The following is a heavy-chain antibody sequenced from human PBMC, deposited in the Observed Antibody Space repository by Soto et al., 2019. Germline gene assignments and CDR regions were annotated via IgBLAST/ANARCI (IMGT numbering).Heavy chain of an antibody. CDR1: GFTFTRYS. CDR3: ARESEDLTSNFDY. CDR2: ISSTTNYI. Sequence: GGSLRLSCAASGFTFTRYSMNWVRQAPGKGLEWVSSISSTTNYIYYGDSMKGRFTISRDNAKNSLYLEMNSLSAEDTAVYYCARESEDLTSNFDYWGQGTLVTVSS. J-gene: IGHJ4*02. V-gene: IGHV3-21*06.